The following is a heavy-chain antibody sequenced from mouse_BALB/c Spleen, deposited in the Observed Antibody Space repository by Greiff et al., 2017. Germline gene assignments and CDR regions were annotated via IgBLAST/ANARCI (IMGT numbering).Heavy chain of an antibody. D-gene: IGHD2-3*01. CDR3: ARWGYDPFAY. Sequence: QVQLQQSGAELVMPGASVKMSCKASGYTFTDYWMHWVKQRPGQGLEWIGAIDTSDSYTSYNQKFKGKATLTVDESSSTAYMQLSSLTSEDSAVYYCARWGYDPFAYWGQGTLVTVSA. CDR2: IDTSDSYT. V-gene: IGHV1-69*01. CDR1: GYTFTDYW. J-gene: IGHJ3*01.